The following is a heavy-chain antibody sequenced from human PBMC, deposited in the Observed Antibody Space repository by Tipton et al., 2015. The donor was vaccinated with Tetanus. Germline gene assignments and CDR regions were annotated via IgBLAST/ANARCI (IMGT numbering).Heavy chain of an antibody. CDR3: ASSTVTR. Sequence: GSLRLSCAASGFTLRTYSMNWVRQAPGKGLEWISYISTTSHTIYYADSVRGRFTISRDNANNLLYLQMSSLRREDTAVYYCASSTVTRWGPGTPVTVSS. CDR2: ISTTSHTI. J-gene: IGHJ4*02. D-gene: IGHD4-17*01. CDR1: GFTLRTYS. V-gene: IGHV3-48*01.